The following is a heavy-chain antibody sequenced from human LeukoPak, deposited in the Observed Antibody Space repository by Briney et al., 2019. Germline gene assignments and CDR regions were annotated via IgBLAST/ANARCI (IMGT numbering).Heavy chain of an antibody. D-gene: IGHD2-2*01. V-gene: IGHV3-11*01. Sequence: GGSLRLSCAASGFTFSDYYMSWIRQAPGKGLEWVSYISSSGSTIYYADSVKGRFTISRDNAKNSLYLQMNSLRAEDTAVYYCARVRGYCSSTSCQFHYFDYWGRGTLVTVSS. CDR1: GFTFSDYY. J-gene: IGHJ4*02. CDR3: ARVRGYCSSTSCQFHYFDY. CDR2: ISSSGSTI.